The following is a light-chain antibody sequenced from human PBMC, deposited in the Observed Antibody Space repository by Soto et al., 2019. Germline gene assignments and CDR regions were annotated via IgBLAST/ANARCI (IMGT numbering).Light chain of an antibody. CDR2: GAS. Sequence: DIQMTQSPSSLYESVGDRVTITCREIQSITIYLNWYQQKQGEAPNIXIFGASTLQSGVRSRFSGSGSGTDCTLTISSLQPDDVATDYCQQYSDYSGAFGQGTKVDI. V-gene: IGKV1-39*01. J-gene: IGKJ1*01. CDR3: QQYSDYSGA. CDR1: QSITIY.